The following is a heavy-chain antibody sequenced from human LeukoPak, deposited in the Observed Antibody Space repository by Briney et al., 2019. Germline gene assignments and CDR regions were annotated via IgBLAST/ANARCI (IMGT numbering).Heavy chain of an antibody. CDR1: GFTFNSYG. J-gene: IGHJ4*02. CDR2: ISYDGSDK. D-gene: IGHD2-15*01. V-gene: IGHV3-30*02. Sequence: AGGSLRLSCAASGFTFNSYGLHWVRQAPGKGLEWVAFISYDGSDKYYADSVKGRFTISRDDSKNTLYLQMSSLRAEDTAVYYCAKDRRGSCNGGSCYCCDYWGQGTLVTVSS. CDR3: AKDRRGSCNGGSCYCCDY.